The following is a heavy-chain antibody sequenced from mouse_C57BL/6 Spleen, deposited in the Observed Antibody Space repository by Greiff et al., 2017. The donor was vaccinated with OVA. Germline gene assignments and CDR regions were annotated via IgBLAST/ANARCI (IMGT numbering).Heavy chain of an antibody. D-gene: IGHD6-2*01. V-gene: IGHV1-82*01. CDR1: GYAFSSSW. Sequence: VKLQESGPELVKPGASVKISCKASGYAFSSSWMNWVKQRPGKGLEWIGRIYPGDGDTNYNGKFKGKATLTADKSSSTAYMQLSSLTSEDSAVYFCAREGVSFAYWGQGTLVTVSA. CDR3: AREGVSFAY. J-gene: IGHJ3*01. CDR2: IYPGDGDT.